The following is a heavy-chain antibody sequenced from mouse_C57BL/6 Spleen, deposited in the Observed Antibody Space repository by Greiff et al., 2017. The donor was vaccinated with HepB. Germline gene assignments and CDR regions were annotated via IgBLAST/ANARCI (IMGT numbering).Heavy chain of an antibody. CDR3: AREGERYYGSSYWYFDV. D-gene: IGHD1-1*01. CDR1: GYTFTSYW. V-gene: IGHV1-61*01. CDR2: IYPSDSET. Sequence: QVQLKESGAELVRPGSSVKLSCKASGYTFTSYWMDWVKQRPGQGLEWIGNIYPSDSETHYNQKFKDKATLTVDKSSSTAYMQLSSLTSEDSAVYYGAREGERYYGSSYWYFDVWGTGTTVTVSS. J-gene: IGHJ1*03.